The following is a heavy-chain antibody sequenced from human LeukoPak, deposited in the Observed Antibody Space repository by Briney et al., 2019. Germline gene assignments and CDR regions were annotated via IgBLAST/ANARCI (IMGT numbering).Heavy chain of an antibody. CDR3: ARVDTAMVFYYYYYMDV. J-gene: IGHJ6*03. CDR1: GFTFSSYW. CDR2: INSVGRST. V-gene: IGHV3-74*01. D-gene: IGHD5-18*01. Sequence: GGSLRLSCAASGFTFSSYWMHWVRQAPGKWLVWVSRINSVGRSTSYADSVKGRFTLSRDNAKNTLYLQMNSLRAEGTAVYYCARVDTAMVFYYYYYMDVWGKGTTVTVSS.